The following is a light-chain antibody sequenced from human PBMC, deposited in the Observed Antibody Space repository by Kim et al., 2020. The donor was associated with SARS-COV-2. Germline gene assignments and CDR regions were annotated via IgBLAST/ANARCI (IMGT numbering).Light chain of an antibody. CDR2: AAS. Sequence: SVGDRVTITCRASQYLATYLNWYQQKAGEPPKLLIYAASTLQSGVPSRFSGSGSGTDFVLSINNLQPEDFATYYCQQSHSTPPEYTFGQGTKLEIK. CDR3: QQSHSTPPEYT. V-gene: IGKV1-39*01. J-gene: IGKJ2*01. CDR1: QYLATY.